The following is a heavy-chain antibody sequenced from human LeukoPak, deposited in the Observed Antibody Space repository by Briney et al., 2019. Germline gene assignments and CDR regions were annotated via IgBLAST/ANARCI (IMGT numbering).Heavy chain of an antibody. CDR2: IRYDGSHK. D-gene: IGHD5-12*01. V-gene: IGHV3-30*02. CDR1: GFTFSSYG. J-gene: IGHJ4*02. Sequence: PGGSLRLSCAASGFTFSSYGMHWVRQAPGKGLEWVAFIRYDGSHKYYTDSVKGRFTISRDNSKNTLYLQMNSLRAEDTAVYYCARVLATMDYWGQGTLVTVSS. CDR3: ARVLATMDY.